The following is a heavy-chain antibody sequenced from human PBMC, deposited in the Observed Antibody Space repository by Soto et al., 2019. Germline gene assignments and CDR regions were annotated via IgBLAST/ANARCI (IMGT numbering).Heavy chain of an antibody. D-gene: IGHD2-2*01. CDR2: INHSGST. J-gene: IGHJ6*03. CDR1: GGSFSGYY. V-gene: IGHV4-34*01. CDR3: ARVSCSSTSCFRGPEGGGYYYYMDV. Sequence: SETLSLTCAVYGGSFSGYYWSWIRQPPGKGLEWIGEINHSGSTNYNPSLKSRVTISVDTSKNQFSLKLSSVTAADTAVYYCARVSCSSTSCFRGPEGGGYYYYMDVWGKGTTVTV.